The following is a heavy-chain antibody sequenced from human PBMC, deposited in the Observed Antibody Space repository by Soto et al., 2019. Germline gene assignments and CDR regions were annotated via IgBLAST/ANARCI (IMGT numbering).Heavy chain of an antibody. CDR2: IKQDGSEK. CDR3: ARDSGPAANYYYYGMDV. D-gene: IGHD2-2*01. V-gene: IGHV3-7*01. Sequence: EVQLVESGGGLVQPGGSLRLSCAASGFTFSSYWMSWVRQAPGKGLEWVANIKQDGSEKYYVDSVKGRFTISRDNAKNXXYLQMNSLRAEDTAVYYCARDSGPAANYYYYGMDVWGQGTTVTVSS. CDR1: GFTFSSYW. J-gene: IGHJ6*02.